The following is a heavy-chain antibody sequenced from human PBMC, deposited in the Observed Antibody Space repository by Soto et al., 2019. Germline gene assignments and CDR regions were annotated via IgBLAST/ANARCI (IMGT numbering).Heavy chain of an antibody. J-gene: IGHJ6*02. V-gene: IGHV1-18*04. Sequence: ASVKVSFKASGYTFTSYGISWVRQAPGQGLEWMGWISAYSGNTNYAQKLQGRVTMTTDTSTSTAYMELRSLRSDDTAVYYCARDLNPAAHVRNYYGMDVWGQGTTVTVSS. CDR2: ISAYSGNT. CDR3: ARDLNPAAHVRNYYGMDV. CDR1: GYTFTSYG. D-gene: IGHD6-13*01.